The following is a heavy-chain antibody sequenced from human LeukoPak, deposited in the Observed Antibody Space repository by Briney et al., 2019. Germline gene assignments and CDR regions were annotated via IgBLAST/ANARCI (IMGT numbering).Heavy chain of an antibody. Sequence: WIRQPPGKGLEWIGSIYYSGRTYYNPSLKSRVTMSVDTSNNQFSLQLSSVTAADTAVYYCARVIAVAGHFDYWGQGTLVTVSS. D-gene: IGHD6-19*01. CDR3: ARVIAVAGHFDY. V-gene: IGHV4-39*07. J-gene: IGHJ4*02. CDR2: IYYSGRT.